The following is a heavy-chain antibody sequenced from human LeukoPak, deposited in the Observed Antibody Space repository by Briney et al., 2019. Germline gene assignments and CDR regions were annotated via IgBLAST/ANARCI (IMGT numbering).Heavy chain of an antibody. J-gene: IGHJ4*02. Sequence: SVKVSCKASGGTFISYAISWVRQAPGQGLEWMGRIIPIFGTANYAQKFQGRVTITADESTSTAYMELSSLRSEDTAVYYCASRYDSSGEFVDYWGQGTLVTVSS. CDR3: ASRYDSSGEFVDY. D-gene: IGHD3-22*01. CDR2: IIPIFGTA. CDR1: GGTFISYA. V-gene: IGHV1-69*13.